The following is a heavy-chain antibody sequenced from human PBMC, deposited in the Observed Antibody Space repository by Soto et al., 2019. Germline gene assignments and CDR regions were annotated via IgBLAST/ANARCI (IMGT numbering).Heavy chain of an antibody. V-gene: IGHV1-18*01. J-gene: IGHJ4*02. CDR2: ISGYNGNT. Sequence: ASVKVSCKASGYTFTSHGFSWVRQAPGRGLEWMGWISGYNGNTKYAQNVQGRVTLTTDTSTGTTYMEPTSLRSDDTAVYYCASHVIVSGSYYFEYCGQGTLVTV. D-gene: IGHD3-9*01. CDR1: GYTFTSHG. CDR3: ASHVIVSGSYYFEY.